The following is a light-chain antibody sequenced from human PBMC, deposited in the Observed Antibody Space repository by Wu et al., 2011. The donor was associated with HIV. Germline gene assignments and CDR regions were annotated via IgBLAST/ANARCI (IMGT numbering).Light chain of an antibody. CDR1: QSISSW. CDR2: KAS. J-gene: IGKJ1*01. Sequence: DIQMTQSPSTLSASVGDRVTITCRASQSISSWLAWYQQKPGKAPKLLIYKASSLESGVPSRFSGSGSGTEFTLTISSLQPEDVATYYCQKYNTAPWTFGKGPSGN. CDR3: QKYNTAPWT. V-gene: IGKV1-5*03.